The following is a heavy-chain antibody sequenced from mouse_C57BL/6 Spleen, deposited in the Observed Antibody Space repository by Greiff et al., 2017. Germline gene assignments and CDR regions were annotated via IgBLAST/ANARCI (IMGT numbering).Heavy chain of an antibody. CDR1: GFTFSSYA. CDR3: ARDGGYYGNYAWFAY. V-gene: IGHV5-4*01. CDR2: ISDGGSYT. D-gene: IGHD2-1*01. J-gene: IGHJ3*01. Sequence: EVQLVESGGGLVKPGGSLKLSCAASGFTFSSYAMSWVRQTPEKRLEWVATISDGGSYTYYPDNVKGRFTISRDNAKNNLYLQMSHLKSEDTAMYYCARDGGYYGNYAWFAYWGQGTLVTVSA.